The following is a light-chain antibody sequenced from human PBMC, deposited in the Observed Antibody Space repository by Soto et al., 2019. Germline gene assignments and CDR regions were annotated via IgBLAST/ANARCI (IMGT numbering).Light chain of an antibody. Sequence: EIVMTQSPATLSVSPGERATLSCRASQSVNINLAWYQQKPGQAPRLLIQGASTRATGTPARFSGSGSGTEFTLTINSLQSEDFAVYYCQQYNTWPRTCGQGTKVDIK. CDR1: QSVNIN. CDR3: QQYNTWPRT. CDR2: GAS. J-gene: IGKJ1*01. V-gene: IGKV3-15*01.